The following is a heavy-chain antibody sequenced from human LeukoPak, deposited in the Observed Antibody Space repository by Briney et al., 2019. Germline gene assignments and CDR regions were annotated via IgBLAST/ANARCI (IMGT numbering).Heavy chain of an antibody. J-gene: IGHJ4*02. CDR1: GFTVSSNY. D-gene: IGHD3-10*01. V-gene: IGHV3-53*01. CDR3: ARTGGPRPFDY. Sequence: GGSLRLSCAASGFTVSSNYMSWVRQAPGKGLEWVSVLYSGGNTYYDDSVKGRFTISIANSKNTLYLQMNSLRAEDTAVYDCARTGGPRPFDYCGQGTLVTVSS. CDR2: LYSGGNT.